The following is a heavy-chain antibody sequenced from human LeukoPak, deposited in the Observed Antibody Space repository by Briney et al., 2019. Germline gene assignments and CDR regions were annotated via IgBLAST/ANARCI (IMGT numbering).Heavy chain of an antibody. V-gene: IGHV4-38-2*02. CDR1: GGSISSGYY. CDR2: IDHSGST. CDR3: ARSVRRTSWPQTRIYYYYYMDV. J-gene: IGHJ6*03. D-gene: IGHD2-2*01. Sequence: SETLSLTCTVSGGSISSGYYWGWIRPPPGKGLEWIGSIDHSGSTYYNPSLKSRVTISVDTSKNQFSLKLSSVTAADTAVYYCARSVRRTSWPQTRIYYYYYMDVWGKGTTVTVSS.